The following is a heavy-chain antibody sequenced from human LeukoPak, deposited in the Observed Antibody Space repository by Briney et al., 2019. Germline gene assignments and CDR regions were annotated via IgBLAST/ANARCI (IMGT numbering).Heavy chain of an antibody. CDR1: GFTFSDHA. CDR2: INGNGGGS. D-gene: IGHD2-8*01. V-gene: IGHV3-23*01. J-gene: IGHJ4*02. Sequence: GGSLRLSCAASGFTFSDHAMSWVRQAPAKGLEWVSSINGNGGGSYYIDSVKGRFTISRDNSKNTLYLQMNSLRAEGTAVYYCARVVLMGATDYWGQGTLVTVSS. CDR3: ARVVLMGATDY.